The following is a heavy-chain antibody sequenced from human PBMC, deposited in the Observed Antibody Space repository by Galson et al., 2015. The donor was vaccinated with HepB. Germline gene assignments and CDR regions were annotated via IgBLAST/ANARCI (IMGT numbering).Heavy chain of an antibody. CDR3: ATPLRAGSGYYHYFEY. V-gene: IGHV3-21*01. CDR2: IRGGSTYM. D-gene: IGHD3-22*01. CDR1: GFTFITSS. Sequence: FLRLSCAASGFTFITSSMNWVRQAPGRGLEWVSCIRGGSTYMYYADSVKGRFTISRDNAKNSLYVQLNSLRAEDTAVYYCATPLRAGSGYYHYFEYWGQGTLVTVSS. J-gene: IGHJ4*02.